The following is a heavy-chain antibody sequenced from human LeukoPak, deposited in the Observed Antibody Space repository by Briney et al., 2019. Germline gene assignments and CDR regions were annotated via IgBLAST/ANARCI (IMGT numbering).Heavy chain of an antibody. D-gene: IGHD2-2*01. CDR2: INPSGGST. J-gene: IGHJ3*02. CDR3: ARAGWGGPYQVLEMDI. CDR1: GYTFTGYY. Sequence: GASVKVSCKASGYTFTGYYMHWVRQAPGQGLEWMGIINPSGGSTSYAQKFQGRVTMTRDTSTSTVYMELSSLRSEDTAVYYCARAGWGGPYQVLEMDIWGQGTMVTVSS. V-gene: IGHV1-46*01.